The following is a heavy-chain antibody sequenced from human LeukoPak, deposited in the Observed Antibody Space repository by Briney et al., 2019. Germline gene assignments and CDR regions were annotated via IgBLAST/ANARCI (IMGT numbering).Heavy chain of an antibody. V-gene: IGHV1-18*01. D-gene: IGHD5-12*01. CDR1: GYTFTSYG. CDR3: GRDRGYRGTNPTFDL. Sequence: ASVKVSCKASGYTFTSYGISWVRQAAGQGLEWMGWSSAYNGNTNYGQKRQGRVTMITDTYTSTAYMELRSMRSDDTAVYYCGRDRGYRGTNPTFDLWGRGTLVTVSS. CDR2: SSAYNGNT. J-gene: IGHJ2*01.